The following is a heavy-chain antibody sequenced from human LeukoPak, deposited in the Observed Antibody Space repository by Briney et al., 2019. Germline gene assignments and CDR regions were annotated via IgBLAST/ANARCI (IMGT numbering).Heavy chain of an antibody. V-gene: IGHV3-23*01. CDR1: GFTFSRYA. D-gene: IGHD6-19*01. CDR3: AKILSSGWYYFDY. CDR2: ISGSGGST. J-gene: IGHJ4*02. Sequence: GGSLRLSCAASGFTFSRYAMTWVRRAPGKGLEWVSAISGSGGSTYYADSVKGRFTISKDDSKNTLNLQMNSLRAEDTATYFCAKILSSGWYYFDYWGQGTLVTVSS.